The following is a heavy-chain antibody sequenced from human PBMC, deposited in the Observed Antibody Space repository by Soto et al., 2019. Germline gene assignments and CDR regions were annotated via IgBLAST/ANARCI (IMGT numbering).Heavy chain of an antibody. D-gene: IGHD4-17*01. J-gene: IGHJ6*03. CDR1: GYTFTNYG. V-gene: IGHV1-18*01. Sequence: ASVKVSCKASGYTFTNYGFTWVRQAPGQGLEWMGWISTYNGNTKYAQKVQGRLTMTTDTSTSTANMELTSLRSDDTAVYYCARTTVTASYYYMDVWGKGTTVTVSS. CDR3: ARTTVTASYYYMDV. CDR2: ISTYNGNT.